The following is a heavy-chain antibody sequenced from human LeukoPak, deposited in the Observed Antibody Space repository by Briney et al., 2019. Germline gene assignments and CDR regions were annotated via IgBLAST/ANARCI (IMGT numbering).Heavy chain of an antibody. CDR2: IWYDGSNK. V-gene: IGHV3-33*06. J-gene: IGHJ4*02. CDR3: AKTRYSSPSSGAVGY. D-gene: IGHD6-6*01. Sequence: GGSLRLSCAASGFTFSSYGMHWVRQAPGKGLEWVAVIWYDGSNKYYADSVKGRFTISRDNSKNTLYLQMNSLRAEDTAVYYCAKTRYSSPSSGAVGYWGQGTLVTVSS. CDR1: GFTFSSYG.